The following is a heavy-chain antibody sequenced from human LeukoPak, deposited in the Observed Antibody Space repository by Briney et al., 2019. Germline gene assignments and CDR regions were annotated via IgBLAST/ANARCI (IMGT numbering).Heavy chain of an antibody. J-gene: IGHJ5*02. D-gene: IGHD4-17*01. CDR3: ARVPGTTVTTLRWFDP. CDR1: GYSFTSYW. Sequence: PGESLKISCKGPGYSFTSYWIGWVRQMPGKGLEWMGIIYPGDSDTRYSPSFRGQVTISADKSISTAYLQWSSLKASDTAMYYCARVPGTTVTTLRWFDPWGQGTLVTVSS. CDR2: IYPGDSDT. V-gene: IGHV5-51*01.